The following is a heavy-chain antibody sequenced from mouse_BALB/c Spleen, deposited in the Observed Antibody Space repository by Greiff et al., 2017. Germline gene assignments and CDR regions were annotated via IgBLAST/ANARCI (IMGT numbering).Heavy chain of an antibody. Sequence: VQLQQSGAELVRPGTSVKVSCKASGYAFTNYLIEWVKQRPGQGLEWIGVINPGSGGTNYNEKFKGKATLTADKSSSTAYMQLSSLTSDDSAVYFCARSTTDPYYYAMDDWGQGTSVTVSS. D-gene: IGHD1-1*01. J-gene: IGHJ4*01. CDR3: ARSTTDPYYYAMDD. CDR1: GYAFTNYL. V-gene: IGHV1-54*01. CDR2: INPGSGGT.